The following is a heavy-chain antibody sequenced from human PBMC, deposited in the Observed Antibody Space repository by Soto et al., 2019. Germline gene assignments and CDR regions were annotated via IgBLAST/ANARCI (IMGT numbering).Heavy chain of an antibody. CDR1: GGSIGSGGYY. Sequence: SETLSLTCTVSGGSIGSGGYYWSWIRQHPGEGLEWIGYIYYSGITYYNPSLKSRVTISVDTSKNQFSLKLSSVTAADTAVYYCARSPGYYFDYWGQGTLVTVSS. V-gene: IGHV4-31*03. CDR2: IYYSGIT. J-gene: IGHJ4*02. CDR3: ARSPGYYFDY.